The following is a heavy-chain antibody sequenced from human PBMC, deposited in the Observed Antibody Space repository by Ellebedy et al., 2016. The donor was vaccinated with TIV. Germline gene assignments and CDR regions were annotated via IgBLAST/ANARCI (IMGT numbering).Heavy chain of an antibody. CDR1: GDNVSSDSAA. J-gene: IGHJ4*02. V-gene: IGHV6-1*01. CDR2: TYYRSKWYH. Sequence: SQTLSLTXGISGDNVSSDSAAWNWIRQSPSRGLEWLGRTYYRSKWYHDYAESVKSRIVIDPDTSKNQVSLLLKSVIPEDTAVYYCARDPPVTGYYVYFDFWGQGTPVTVSA. D-gene: IGHD5-18*01. CDR3: ARDPPVTGYYVYFDF.